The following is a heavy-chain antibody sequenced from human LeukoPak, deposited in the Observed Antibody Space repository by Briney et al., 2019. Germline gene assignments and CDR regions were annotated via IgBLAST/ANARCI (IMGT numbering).Heavy chain of an antibody. CDR2: ISGSGGST. J-gene: IGHJ4*02. V-gene: IGHV3-23*01. Sequence: GGSLRLSCAASGFTFSSYVMYWVRQAPGKGLEWVSGISGSGGSTYYADSVKGRFTISRDNSKNTVYLQMNSLRAEDTAVYYCAKTTAGYSSGRYPGWPVDYWGQGTLVTVSS. CDR1: GFTFSSYV. CDR3: AKTTAGYSSGRYPGWPVDY. D-gene: IGHD6-19*01.